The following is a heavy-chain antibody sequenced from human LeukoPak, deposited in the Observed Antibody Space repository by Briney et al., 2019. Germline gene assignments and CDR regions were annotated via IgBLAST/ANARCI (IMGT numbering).Heavy chain of an antibody. Sequence: GGSLRLSCAASGFSFSIYNMHWVRQDPGKGLEWLGVISFDGKNIEYPDSVQGRFTISRDISKNTLYLQMNRLRAEDTAVYYXXXXRXXIWSYVGTFDFWGQGALVTVSS. CDR1: GFSFSIYN. D-gene: IGHD3-10*01. CDR2: ISFDGKNI. CDR3: XXXRXXIWSYVGTFDF. J-gene: IGHJ4*02. V-gene: IGHV3-30*03.